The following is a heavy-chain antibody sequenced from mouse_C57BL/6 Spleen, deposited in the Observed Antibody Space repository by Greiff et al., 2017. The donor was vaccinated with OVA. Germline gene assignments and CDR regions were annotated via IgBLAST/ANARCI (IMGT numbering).Heavy chain of an antibody. D-gene: IGHD1-1*01. CDR1: GYTFTSYW. Sequence: QVQLKQPGAELVRPGPSVKLSCKASGYTFTSYWMHWVKQRPGQGLEWIGVIDPSDSYTNYNQQFKGKATLTVDTYSSTAYMQLSSLTSEDSAVYYCARSDYYGSSPYAMDYWGQGTSVTVSS. V-gene: IGHV1-59*01. CDR3: ARSDYYGSSPYAMDY. CDR2: IDPSDSYT. J-gene: IGHJ4*01.